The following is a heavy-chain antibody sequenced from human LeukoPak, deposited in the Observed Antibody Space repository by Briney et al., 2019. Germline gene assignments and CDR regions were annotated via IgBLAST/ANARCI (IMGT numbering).Heavy chain of an antibody. CDR3: TRSRGYSYGYVDY. J-gene: IGHJ4*02. CDR1: GFTFGDYA. Sequence: PGGSLGLSCTASGFTFGDYAMSWFRQAPGKGLEWVGFIRSKAYGGTTEYAASVKGRFTISRDDSKSIAYLQMNSLKTEDTAVYYCTRSRGYSYGYVDYWGQGTLVTVSP. V-gene: IGHV3-49*03. CDR2: IRSKAYGGTT. D-gene: IGHD5-18*01.